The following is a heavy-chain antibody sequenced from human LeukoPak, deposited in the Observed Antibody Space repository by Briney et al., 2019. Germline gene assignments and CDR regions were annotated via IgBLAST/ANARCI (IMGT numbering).Heavy chain of an antibody. CDR1: GGTFSSYA. CDR3: AREGSYGSGSYFSYNWFDP. CDR2: IIPIFGTA. J-gene: IGHJ5*02. V-gene: IGHV1-69*01. D-gene: IGHD3-10*01. Sequence: SVKVSCKASGGTFSSYAISWVRQAPGQGLEWMGGIIPIFGTANCAQKFQGRVTITADESTSTAYMELSSLRSEDTAVYYCAREGSYGSGSYFSYNWFDPWGQGTLVTVSS.